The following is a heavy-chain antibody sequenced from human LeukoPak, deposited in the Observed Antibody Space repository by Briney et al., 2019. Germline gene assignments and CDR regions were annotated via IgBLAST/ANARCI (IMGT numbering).Heavy chain of an antibody. CDR3: ARARGDYDSSGYLGK. Sequence: GRSLRLSCAASGFSFGDYAMHWVRHAPGKGLEWVAGISWNSGSMDYVDSVKGRFTISRDNSKNTLYLQMNSLRAEDTAVYYCARARGDYDSSGYLGKWGQGTLVTVSS. CDR1: GFSFGDYA. CDR2: ISWNSGSM. V-gene: IGHV3-9*01. J-gene: IGHJ4*02. D-gene: IGHD3-22*01.